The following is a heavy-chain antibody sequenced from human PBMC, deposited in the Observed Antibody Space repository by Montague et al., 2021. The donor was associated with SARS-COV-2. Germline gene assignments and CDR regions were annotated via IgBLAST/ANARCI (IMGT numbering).Heavy chain of an antibody. Sequence: TLSLTCTVSGGCIRSGSYYWSWIRQPAGKGLEWIGRIYSSGSTNYNPSLKSRVTMSVDTSKNQFSLKVSSVTAADTAVYYCARDYGDYSYYYGLDVWGQGTTVTVSS. D-gene: IGHD4-17*01. CDR2: IYSSGST. CDR3: ARDYGDYSYYYGLDV. CDR1: GGCIRSGSYY. J-gene: IGHJ6*02. V-gene: IGHV4-61*02.